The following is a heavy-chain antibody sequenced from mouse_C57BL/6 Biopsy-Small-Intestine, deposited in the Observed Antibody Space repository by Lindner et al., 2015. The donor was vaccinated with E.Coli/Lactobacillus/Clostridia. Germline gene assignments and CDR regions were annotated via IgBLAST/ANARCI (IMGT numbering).Heavy chain of an antibody. CDR3: AIYYGSRFLYFDY. CDR1: GYTFTGYW. V-gene: IGHV1-9*01. D-gene: IGHD1-1*01. Sequence: VQLQESGTELMKPGASVKLSCKATGYTFTGYWIEWVKQRPGHGLEWIGEILPGSLSTNYNEKFKGKATFTADTSSKTAYMQLSSLTTEDSAIYYCAIYYGSRFLYFDYWGQGTTLTVSS. CDR2: ILPGSLST. J-gene: IGHJ2*01.